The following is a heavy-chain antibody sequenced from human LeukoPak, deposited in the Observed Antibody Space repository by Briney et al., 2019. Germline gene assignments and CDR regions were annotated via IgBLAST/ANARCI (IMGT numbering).Heavy chain of an antibody. D-gene: IGHD1-26*01. V-gene: IGHV4-30-4*02. J-gene: IGHJ3*02. Sequence: SETLSLTCTVSGGSISSGDYHWSWIRQPPGKGLEWIGYIYYSGSTYYNPSLKSRVTISVGTSKNQFSLKLSSVTAADTAVYYCARGSTIVGATDAFDIWGQGTMVTVSS. CDR1: GGSISSGDYH. CDR3: ARGSTIVGATDAFDI. CDR2: IYYSGST.